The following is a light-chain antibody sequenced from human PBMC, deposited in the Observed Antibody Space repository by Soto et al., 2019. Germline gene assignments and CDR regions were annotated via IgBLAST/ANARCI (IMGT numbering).Light chain of an antibody. J-gene: IGKJ1*01. CDR3: QQYNGYSTWT. Sequence: DIQMTQSPSTVSASVGDRVTITCRASQSISRWLAWYQQKPGKAPKVLIWDASSLQRGVPSRFSGSGSGTEFTRTISSLQPDDFATYYCQQYNGYSTWTFGQGTKVEIK. V-gene: IGKV1-5*01. CDR1: QSISRW. CDR2: DAS.